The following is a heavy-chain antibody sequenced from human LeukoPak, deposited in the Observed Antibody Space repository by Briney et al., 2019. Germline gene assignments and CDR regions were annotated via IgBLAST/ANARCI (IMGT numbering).Heavy chain of an antibody. CDR2: ISWNSGSI. CDR3: AKDKGSSWYEGSLDP. CDR1: GFTFDDYA. J-gene: IGHJ5*02. D-gene: IGHD6-13*01. Sequence: GGSLSLSCAASGFTFDDYAMHWVRQAPGKGLHWASGISWNSGSIGYAESVNGRFTISRDNAKNSLYLQMNSLRAEDTALYYCAKDKGSSWYEGSLDPWGQGTLVTVSS. V-gene: IGHV3-9*01.